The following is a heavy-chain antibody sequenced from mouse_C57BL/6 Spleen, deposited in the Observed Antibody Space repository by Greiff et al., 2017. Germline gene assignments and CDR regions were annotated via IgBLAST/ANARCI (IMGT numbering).Heavy chain of an antibody. V-gene: IGHV7-3*01. CDR3: ARAPYYAMDY. J-gene: IGHJ4*01. CDR1: GFTFTDYY. CDR2: IRNKANGYTT. Sequence: EVQGVESGGGLVQPGGSLSLSCAASGFTFTDYYMSWVRQPPGKALEWLGFIRNKANGYTTEYSASVKGRFTISRDNSQSILYLQMNALRAEERATYYCARAPYYAMDYSGQENSVTVSS.